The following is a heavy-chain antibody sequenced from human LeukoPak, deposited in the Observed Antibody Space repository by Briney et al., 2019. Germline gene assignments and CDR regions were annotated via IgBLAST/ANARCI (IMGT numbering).Heavy chain of an antibody. CDR3: ARDRTVSGTIFGVVINGVFGY. J-gene: IGHJ4*02. CDR2: ISYDGSNK. Sequence: GGSLRLSCAASGFTFSSYAMHWVRQAPGKGLEWVAVISYDGSNKYYADSVKGRFTISRDNSKNTLYLQMNSLRAEDTAVYYCARDRTVSGTIFGVVINGVFGYWGQGTLVTVSS. V-gene: IGHV3-30-3*01. D-gene: IGHD3-3*01. CDR1: GFTFSSYA.